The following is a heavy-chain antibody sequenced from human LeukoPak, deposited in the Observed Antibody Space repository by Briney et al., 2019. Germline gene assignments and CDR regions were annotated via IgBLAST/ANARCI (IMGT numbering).Heavy chain of an antibody. J-gene: IGHJ4*02. CDR1: GYTLTELS. V-gene: IGHV1-24*01. Sequence: ASVKVSCKVSGYTLTELSMHWVRQAPGKGLEWMGGFDPEDGETIYAQKFQGRVTMTEDTSTDTAYMELSSLRSEDTAVHYCATVNTRSTGLGYWGQGTLVTVSS. CDR3: ATVNTRSTGLGY. CDR2: FDPEDGET. D-gene: IGHD5/OR15-5a*01.